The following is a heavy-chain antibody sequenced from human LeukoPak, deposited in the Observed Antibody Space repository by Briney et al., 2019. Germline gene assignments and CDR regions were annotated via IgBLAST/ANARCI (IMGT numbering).Heavy chain of an antibody. V-gene: IGHV4-34*01. CDR3: ARYYGSGLDYYYYVDV. D-gene: IGHD3-10*01. J-gene: IGHJ6*03. Sequence: SETLSLTCAVYGGSFSGYYWSWIRQPPGKGLEWIGEINHSGSTNYNPSLKSRVTISVDTSKNQFSLKLSSVTAADTAVYYCARYYGSGLDYYYYVDVWGKGTTVTVSS. CDR1: GGSFSGYY. CDR2: INHSGST.